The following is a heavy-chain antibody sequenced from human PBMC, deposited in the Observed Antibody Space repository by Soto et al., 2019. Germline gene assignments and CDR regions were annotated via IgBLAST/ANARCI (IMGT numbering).Heavy chain of an antibody. J-gene: IGHJ4*02. CDR3: AKGTCKSGGSCYSTFDY. V-gene: IGHV3-23*01. Sequence: EVQLLESGGGLVQPGGSLRLSCAPSGFIFTSYAMSWVRQAPGKGLEWVSGISGSGGSTYYADSVKGRFTISRDNSKNTLYLQMNSLRAEDTALYYCAKGTCKSGGSCYSTFDYWGQGTLVTVSS. D-gene: IGHD2-15*01. CDR1: GFIFTSYA. CDR2: ISGSGGST.